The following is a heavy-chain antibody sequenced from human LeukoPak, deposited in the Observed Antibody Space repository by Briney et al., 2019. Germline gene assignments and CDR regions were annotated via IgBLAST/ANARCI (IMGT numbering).Heavy chain of an antibody. CDR2: IIPIFGTA. CDR1: GYTFTSYG. J-gene: IGHJ6*03. D-gene: IGHD5-12*01. V-gene: IGHV1-69*06. CDR3: AGGYDGQLSYYYYMDV. Sequence: GASVKVSCKASGYTFTSYGISWVRQAPGQGLEWMGGIIPIFGTANYAQKFQGRVTITADKSTSTAYMELSSLRSEDTAVYYCAGGYDGQLSYYYYMDVWGKGTTVTVSS.